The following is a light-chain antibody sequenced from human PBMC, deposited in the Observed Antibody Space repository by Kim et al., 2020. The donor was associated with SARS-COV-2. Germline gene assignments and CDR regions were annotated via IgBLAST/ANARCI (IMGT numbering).Light chain of an antibody. Sequence: GKTVTISGTRSRGSIDDNYVQWYQQRPGGVPTAVICEDDQRPSGVSDRSSGSIDNSSNSASLTISGLRTEDEADYYCQSYNRDNVLFGGGTQLTVL. J-gene: IGLJ2*01. V-gene: IGLV6-57*03. CDR1: RGSIDDNY. CDR3: QSYNRDNVL. CDR2: EDD.